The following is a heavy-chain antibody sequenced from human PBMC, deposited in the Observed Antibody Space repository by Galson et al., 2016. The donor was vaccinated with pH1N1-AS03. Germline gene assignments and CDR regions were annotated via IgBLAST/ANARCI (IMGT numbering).Heavy chain of an antibody. D-gene: IGHD2-2*01. CDR1: GFTFISSA. CDR2: IVVGSGNT. V-gene: IGHV1-58*01. J-gene: IGHJ6*02. CDR3: AVHLESVVPAAEADGYYYGMDV. Sequence: SVKVSCKASGFTFISSAVQWVRQARGQRLEWIGWIVVGSGNTNSAQKFQERVTITSDMSTSTAYMELSSLRTEDMAVYYCAVHLESVVPAAEADGYYYGMDVWGQGTTVTVSS.